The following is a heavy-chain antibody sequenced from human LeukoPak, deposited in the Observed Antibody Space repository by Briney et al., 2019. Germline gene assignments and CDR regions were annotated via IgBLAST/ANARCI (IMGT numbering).Heavy chain of an antibody. CDR2: ISGNGINT. CDR1: GFTFNIYA. J-gene: IGHJ4*02. CDR3: ARGVSD. V-gene: IGHV3-23*01. D-gene: IGHD3-16*01. Sequence: GGSLRLSCATSGFTFNIYAMNWVRQAPGKGLEWVSIISGNGINTYYADSVKGRFTISRDDSKNTMYLQMNSLRVDDTAIYYCARGVSDWGQGTLVTVAS.